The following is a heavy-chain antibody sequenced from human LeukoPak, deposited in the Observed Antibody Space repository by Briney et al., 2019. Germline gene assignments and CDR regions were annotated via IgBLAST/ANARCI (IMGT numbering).Heavy chain of an antibody. CDR3: ARQARGATYYYYYYYMDV. J-gene: IGHJ6*03. CDR1: GGSFSGYY. CDR2: INHSGST. Sequence: SETLSLTCAVYGGSFSGYYWSWIRQPPGKGLEWIGEINHSGSTNYNPSLKSRVTISVDTSKNQFSLKLSSVTAADTAVYYCARQARGATYYYYYYYMDVWGKGTTVTISS. D-gene: IGHD1-26*01. V-gene: IGHV4-34*01.